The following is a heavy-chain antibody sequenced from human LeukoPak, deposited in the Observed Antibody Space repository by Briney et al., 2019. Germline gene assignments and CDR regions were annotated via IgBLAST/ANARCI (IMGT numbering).Heavy chain of an antibody. Sequence: ASVKVSCRASGYTFTSYDINWVRQATGQGLEWMGWINPNSGNTNYAQKLQGRVTMTTDTSTSTAYMELRSLRSDDTAVYYCARDLAAAGHPYYYYYYMDVWGKGTTVTVSS. CDR1: GYTFTSYD. CDR2: INPNSGNT. D-gene: IGHD6-13*01. V-gene: IGHV1-18*01. CDR3: ARDLAAAGHPYYYYYYMDV. J-gene: IGHJ6*03.